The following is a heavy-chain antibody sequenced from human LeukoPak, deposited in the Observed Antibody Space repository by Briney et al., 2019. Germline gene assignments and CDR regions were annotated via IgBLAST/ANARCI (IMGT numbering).Heavy chain of an antibody. D-gene: IGHD2-15*01. CDR1: GYTFTSYD. V-gene: IGHV1-8*03. J-gene: IGHJ4*02. CDR2: MNPNSGNT. CDR3: ARGSFIRGWWLRGRAYFDY. Sequence: ASVKVSCKASGYTFTSYDINWVRQATGQGLEWMGWMNPNSGNTGYAQKFQGRVTTTRNTSISTAYMELSSLRSEDTAVYYCARGSFIRGWWLRGRAYFDYWGQGTLVTVSS.